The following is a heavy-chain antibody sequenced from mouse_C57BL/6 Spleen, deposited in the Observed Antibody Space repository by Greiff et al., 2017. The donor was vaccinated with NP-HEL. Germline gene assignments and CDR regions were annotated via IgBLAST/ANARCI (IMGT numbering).Heavy chain of an antibody. J-gene: IGHJ2*01. CDR3: TRSNYYGSSPLGY. CDR1: GYTFTDYE. CDR2: IDPETGGT. D-gene: IGHD1-1*01. V-gene: IGHV1-15*01. Sequence: VQLQQSGAELVRPGASVTLSCKASGYTFTDYEMHWVKQTPVHGLEWIGAIDPETGGTAYNQKFKGKAILTADKSSSTAYMELRSLTSEDSAVYYCTRSNYYGSSPLGYWGQGTTLTVSS.